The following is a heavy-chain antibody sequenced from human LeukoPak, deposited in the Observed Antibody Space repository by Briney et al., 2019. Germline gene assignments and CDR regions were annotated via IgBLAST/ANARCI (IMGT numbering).Heavy chain of an antibody. Sequence: NPGGSLRLSCAASGFTFSDYSMNWVRQAPGKGLEWVSSISSSGSHIKYADSVQGRFTISRDNAKNSLFLQMNSLRAEDTAMYYCARVYYWGQGTLVTVSS. CDR3: ARVYY. CDR2: ISSSGSHI. J-gene: IGHJ4*02. CDR1: GFTFSDYS. V-gene: IGHV3-21*01.